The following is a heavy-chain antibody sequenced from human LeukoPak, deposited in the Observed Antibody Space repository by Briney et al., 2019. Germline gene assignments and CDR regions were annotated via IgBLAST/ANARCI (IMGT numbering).Heavy chain of an antibody. CDR2: INHSGST. V-gene: IGHV4-34*01. D-gene: IGHD6-6*01. CDR3: ARGFPHSSSP. CDR1: GGSFSGHY. J-gene: IGHJ5*02. Sequence: SETLSLTCAVYGGSFSGHYWSWIRQPPGKGLEWIGEINHSGSTNYNPSLKSRVTISVDTSKNQFSLKLSSVTAADTAVYYCARGFPHSSSPWGQGTLVTVSS.